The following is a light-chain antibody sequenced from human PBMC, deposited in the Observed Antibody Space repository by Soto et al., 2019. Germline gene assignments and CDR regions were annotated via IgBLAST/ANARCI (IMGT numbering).Light chain of an antibody. CDR1: SSDVGSNNL. J-gene: IGLJ3*02. V-gene: IGLV2-23*02. Sequence: QSALTQPASVSGSPGQSITISCTGTSSDVGSNNLVSWYQQHPGKAPKLMIYEVSKRPSGVSNRFSGSKSGNTASLTISGLQAEDEADYYCCSYAGSSTWVFGGGPKVTVL. CDR3: CSYAGSSTWV. CDR2: EVS.